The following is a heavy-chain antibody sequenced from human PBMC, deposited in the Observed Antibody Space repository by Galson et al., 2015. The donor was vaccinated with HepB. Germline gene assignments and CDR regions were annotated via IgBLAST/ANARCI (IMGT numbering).Heavy chain of an antibody. V-gene: IGHV3-11*06. CDR2: ISSGSPTYR. CDR1: GFNFGDYF. Sequence: SLRLSCAASGFNFGDYFMNWIRQAPGKGLEWVSYISSGSPTYRNYAESVKGRFTISRDNAKNSVSLQMNSLRAEDTAVYYCARNVKMYDYDNSSPRDAFDIWGQGTLVTVSS. J-gene: IGHJ3*02. CDR3: ARNVKMYDYDNSSPRDAFDI. D-gene: IGHD3-22*01.